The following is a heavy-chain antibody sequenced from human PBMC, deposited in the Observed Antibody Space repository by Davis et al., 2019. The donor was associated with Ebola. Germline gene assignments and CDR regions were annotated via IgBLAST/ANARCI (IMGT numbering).Heavy chain of an antibody. CDR2: INPNSGGT. CDR3: ARSSGYDAFDI. V-gene: IGHV1-2*05. D-gene: IGHD3-10*01. Sequence: AASVKVSCKTSGYTFTAYYIHWVRQAPGQGLEWMGRINPNSGGTDYAQKFQGRVTMTSDTSISTAYLDLSRLRSDDTVVYYCARSSGYDAFDIWGQGTMVTVSS. J-gene: IGHJ3*02. CDR1: GYTFTAYY.